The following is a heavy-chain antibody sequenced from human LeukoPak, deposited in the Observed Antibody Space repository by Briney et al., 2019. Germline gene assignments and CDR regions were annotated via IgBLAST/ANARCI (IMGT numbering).Heavy chain of an antibody. D-gene: IGHD6-6*01. CDR3: ARPYSSSSPSNWFDP. Sequence: GGSLRLSCAASGFTFSSYSMNWVRQAPGKGLEWVSSISSSSSSYIYYADSVKGRFTISRDNAKNSLYLQMNSLRAEDTAVYYCARPYSSSSPSNWFDPWGQGTLVTVSS. J-gene: IGHJ5*02. CDR1: GFTFSSYS. V-gene: IGHV3-21*01. CDR2: ISSSSSSYI.